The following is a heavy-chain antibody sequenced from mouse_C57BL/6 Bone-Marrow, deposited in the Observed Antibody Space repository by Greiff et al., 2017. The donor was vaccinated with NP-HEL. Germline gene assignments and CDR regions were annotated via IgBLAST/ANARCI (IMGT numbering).Heavy chain of an antibody. J-gene: IGHJ2*01. Sequence: EVMLVESGGGLVQPGGSLKLSCAASGFTFSDYYMYWVRQTPEKRLEWVAYISNGGGSTYYPDTVKGRFTISRDNAKNTLYLQMSRLKSEDTAMYYCARRDPTGDYWGQGTTLTVSS. CDR1: GFTFSDYY. D-gene: IGHD1-1*01. CDR3: ARRDPTGDY. V-gene: IGHV5-12*01. CDR2: ISNGGGST.